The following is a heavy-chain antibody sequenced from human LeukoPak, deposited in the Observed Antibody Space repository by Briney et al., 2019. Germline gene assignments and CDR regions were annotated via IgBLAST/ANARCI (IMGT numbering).Heavy chain of an antibody. D-gene: IGHD6-19*01. CDR3: ARLPREAPGGSNIAVAARNDY. Sequence: GASVKVSCKAPGGTFSSYAISWVRQAPGQGLEWMGGITPIFGTANYAQKFQGRVTITADESTSTAYMELSSLRSEDTAVYYCARLPREAPGGSNIAVAARNDYWGQGTLVTVSS. V-gene: IGHV1-69*01. J-gene: IGHJ4*02. CDR1: GGTFSSYA. CDR2: ITPIFGTA.